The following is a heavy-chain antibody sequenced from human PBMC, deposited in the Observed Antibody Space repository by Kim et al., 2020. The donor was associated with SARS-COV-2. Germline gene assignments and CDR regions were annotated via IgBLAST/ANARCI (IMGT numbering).Heavy chain of an antibody. Sequence: SETLSLTCIVSGGSISSSSYYWGWIRQPPGKGLEWIGSIYYSGSTYYNPSLKSRVTISVDTSKNQFSLKLSSVTAADTAVYYCASGVRGGYYYMDVWGKGTTVTVSS. V-gene: IGHV4-39*01. D-gene: IGHD3-10*01. CDR1: GGSISSSSYY. CDR2: IYYSGST. CDR3: ASGVRGGYYYMDV. J-gene: IGHJ6*03.